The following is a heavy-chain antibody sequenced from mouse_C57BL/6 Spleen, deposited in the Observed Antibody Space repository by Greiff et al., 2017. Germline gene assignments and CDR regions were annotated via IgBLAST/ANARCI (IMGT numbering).Heavy chain of an antibody. CDR3: TVGYYGSSSWFAY. D-gene: IGHD1-1*01. CDR1: GFTFSNYW. CDR2: IRLKSDNYAT. J-gene: IGHJ3*01. Sequence: EVHLVESGGGLVQPGGSMKLSCVASGFTFSNYWMNWVRQSPEKGLEWVAQIRLKSDNYATHYAESVKGRFTISRDDSKSSVYLQMNNLRAEDTGIYYCTVGYYGSSSWFAYWGQGTLVTVSA. V-gene: IGHV6-3*01.